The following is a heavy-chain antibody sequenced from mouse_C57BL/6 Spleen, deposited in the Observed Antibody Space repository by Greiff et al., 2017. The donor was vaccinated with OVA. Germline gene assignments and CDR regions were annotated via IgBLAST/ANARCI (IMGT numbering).Heavy chain of an antibody. CDR2: IDPETGGT. V-gene: IGHV1-15*01. CDR1: GYTFTDYE. Sequence: VQLQESGAELVRPGASVTLSCKASGYTFTDYEMHWVKQTPVHGLEWIGAIDPETGGTAYNQKFKGKAILTADKSSSTAYMELRSLTSEDSAVYYCTREGTTVVAPDAMDYWGQGTSVTVSS. D-gene: IGHD1-1*01. J-gene: IGHJ4*01. CDR3: TREGTTVVAPDAMDY.